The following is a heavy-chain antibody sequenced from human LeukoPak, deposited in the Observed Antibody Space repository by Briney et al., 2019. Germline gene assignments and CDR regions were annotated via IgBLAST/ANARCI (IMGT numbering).Heavy chain of an antibody. D-gene: IGHD3-10*01. J-gene: IGHJ4*02. Sequence: PGGSMRLSCAASGFTFSNYAMTWVRQAPGKGLEWVSAISTSGDHTYYADSVKGRFTISRDNSKNTLYLQMNSLRAEDTAVYFCAQDQRPGAHWGQGTLVTVSS. CDR1: GFTFSNYA. V-gene: IGHV3-23*01. CDR3: AQDQRPGAH. CDR2: ISTSGDHT.